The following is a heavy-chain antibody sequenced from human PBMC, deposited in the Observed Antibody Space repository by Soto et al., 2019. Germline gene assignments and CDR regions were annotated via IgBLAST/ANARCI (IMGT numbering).Heavy chain of an antibody. Sequence: SETLSLTCSVFGDSISNYYWSWIRQPAGKGLEYIGRISNSGTTNYNPSLESRVTMSVDPSKNQISLKLSSATAADTAVYYCARGPYCGNQCYFAYWGQGTLVTVSS. V-gene: IGHV4-4*07. CDR1: GDSISNYY. J-gene: IGHJ4*02. CDR2: ISNSGTT. CDR3: ARGPYCGNQCYFAY. D-gene: IGHD2-21*01.